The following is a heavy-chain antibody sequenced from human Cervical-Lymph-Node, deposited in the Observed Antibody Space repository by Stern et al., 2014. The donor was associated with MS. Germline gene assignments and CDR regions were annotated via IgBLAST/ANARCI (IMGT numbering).Heavy chain of an antibody. Sequence: QVHLVQSGSQVRKPGASVKVSCQASGYTFINYDIFWVRQATGQGLEWMGWMNPNNANTGHAQKFQGRVTMTRNTSISTAYMELSGLRSDDTAVYYCVRGGFSYGYGLDAWGQGTAVIVSS. CDR2: MNPNNANT. V-gene: IGHV1-8*01. CDR3: VRGGFSYGYGLDA. CDR1: GYTFINYD. D-gene: IGHD5-18*01. J-gene: IGHJ6*02.